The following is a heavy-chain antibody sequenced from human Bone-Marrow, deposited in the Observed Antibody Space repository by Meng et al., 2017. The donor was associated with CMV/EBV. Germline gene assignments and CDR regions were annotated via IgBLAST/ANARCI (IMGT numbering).Heavy chain of an antibody. J-gene: IGHJ6*02. CDR2: MNPNSGNT. D-gene: IGHD6-13*01. V-gene: IGHV1-8*01. CDR1: GYTFTSYD. Sequence: ASVKVSCNASGYTFTSYDINWVRQATGQGLEWMGWMNPNSGNTGYAQKFQGRVTMTRNTSISTAYMELSSLRSEDTAVYYCARGNRGRIAAAGYYYYYGMDVWGQGTTVTFSS. CDR3: ARGNRGRIAAAGYYYYYGMDV.